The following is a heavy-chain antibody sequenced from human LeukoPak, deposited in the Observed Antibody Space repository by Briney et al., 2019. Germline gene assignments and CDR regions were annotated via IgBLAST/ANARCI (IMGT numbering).Heavy chain of an antibody. CDR2: INQSGST. Sequence: PSETLSLTCAVYSGSFSGYYWSWLRQPPGKGLEWIGEINQSGSTNYNPSLKSRVTISVDTSKNHFSLKLSSVTAADTAVYYCARGALKWEPLPIRARKSYYFDYWGQGTLVTVSS. CDR1: SGSFSGYY. J-gene: IGHJ4*02. CDR3: ARGALKWEPLPIRARKSYYFDY. D-gene: IGHD1-26*01. V-gene: IGHV4-34*01.